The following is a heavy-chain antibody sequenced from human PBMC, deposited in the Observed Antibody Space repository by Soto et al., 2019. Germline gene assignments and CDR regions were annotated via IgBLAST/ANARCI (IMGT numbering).Heavy chain of an antibody. D-gene: IGHD1-26*01. J-gene: IGHJ4*02. V-gene: IGHV3-53*01. Sequence: EVQLVESGGGLIQPGGSLRLSCAVSGFTVSNEYMSWVRQAPGKGLEWVSVIYSGGNTYYADSVKGRFIISRDTSKNTLHLQMNSLSAEDTAVYYCARASGSRFFDSWGQGTLVTVSS. CDR2: IYSGGNT. CDR1: GFTVSNEY. CDR3: ARASGSRFFDS.